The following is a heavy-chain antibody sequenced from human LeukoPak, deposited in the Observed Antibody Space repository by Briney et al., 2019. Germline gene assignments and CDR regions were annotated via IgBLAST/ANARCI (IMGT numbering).Heavy chain of an antibody. CDR3: AKSTYTIGFAAGDY. V-gene: IGHV3-23*01. J-gene: IGHJ4*02. CDR2: ISGSGGST. D-gene: IGHD3-10*01. CDR1: GFTFSSYS. Sequence: PGGSLRLSCAASGFTFSSYSMNWVRQAPGKGLEWVSAISGSGGSTYYADSVKGRFTISRDNSKNTLYLQMNSLRAEDTAVYYCAKSTYTIGFAAGDYWGQGTLVTVSS.